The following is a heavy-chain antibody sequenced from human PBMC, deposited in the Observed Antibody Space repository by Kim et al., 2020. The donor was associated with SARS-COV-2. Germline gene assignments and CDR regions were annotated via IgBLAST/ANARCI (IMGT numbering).Heavy chain of an antibody. CDR1: GFTFSSYG. Sequence: GGSLRLSCAASGFTFSSYGMHWVRQAPGKGLEWVAVIWYDGSNKYYADSVKGRFTISRDNSKNTLYLQMNSLRAEDTAVYYCAGGIQPAAIPALDYWGQGALVTVSS. V-gene: IGHV3-33*01. D-gene: IGHD2-2*02. J-gene: IGHJ4*02. CDR2: IWYDGSNK. CDR3: AGGIQPAAIPALDY.